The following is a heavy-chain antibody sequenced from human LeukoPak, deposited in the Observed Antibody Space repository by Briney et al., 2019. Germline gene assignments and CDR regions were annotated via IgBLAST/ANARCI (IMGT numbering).Heavy chain of an antibody. D-gene: IGHD3-22*01. V-gene: IGHV4-31*03. J-gene: IGHJ4*02. CDR2: IYYTGST. Sequence: SSQTLSLTCTVSGGSISSGGYYWSWIRQHSGKGLEWIGYIYYTGSTYYNPSLKSRVTISVDTSKNQFSLKLSSVTAADTAVYYCARARGPSLGSAYDYWGQGTLVTVSS. CDR3: ARARGPSLGSAYDY. CDR1: GGSISSGGYY.